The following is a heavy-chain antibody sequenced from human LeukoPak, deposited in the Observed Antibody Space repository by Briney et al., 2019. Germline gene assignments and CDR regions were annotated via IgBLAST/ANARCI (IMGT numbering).Heavy chain of an antibody. CDR3: ARESPHGAGAD. D-gene: IGHD3-10*01. Sequence: EGSPRLSCAASGFTFSSYSMNWVRQAPGKGLEWVSSISSSSSYIYYADSVKGRFTISRDNAKNSLYLQMNSLRAEDTAVYYCARESPHGAGADWGQGTLVTVSS. CDR1: GFTFSSYS. J-gene: IGHJ4*02. V-gene: IGHV3-21*01. CDR2: ISSSSSYI.